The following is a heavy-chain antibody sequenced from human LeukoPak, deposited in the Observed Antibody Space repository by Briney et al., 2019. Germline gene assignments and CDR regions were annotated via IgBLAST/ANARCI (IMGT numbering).Heavy chain of an antibody. V-gene: IGHV3-7*05. CDR1: GFTFSIYW. Sequence: PGGSLRLSCAASGFTFSIYWMSWVRQAPGKGLEWVANIKEDGNEKYYVDSVKGRFTISRDNAKNSLYLQMNSLRAEDTAVYYCAGYGKSKLDYWGQRTLVTVSS. CDR3: AGYGKSKLDY. D-gene: IGHD1-1*01. CDR2: IKEDGNEK. J-gene: IGHJ4*02.